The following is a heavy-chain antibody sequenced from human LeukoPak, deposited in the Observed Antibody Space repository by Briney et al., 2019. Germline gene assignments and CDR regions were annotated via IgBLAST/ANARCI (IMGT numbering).Heavy chain of an antibody. V-gene: IGHV3-64*01. CDR3: ARGNSNYFHYYYMDV. J-gene: IGHJ6*03. Sequence: GGSLRLSCAASGFIFSTYGMHWVRQAPGKGLEYVSTINSDGDSTYYANSVKGRFTMSRDNSKNTLYLQMGSLRPEDMAVYYCARGNSNYFHYYYMDVWGKGTTVTVSS. CDR2: INSDGDST. D-gene: IGHD4-11*01. CDR1: GFIFSTYG.